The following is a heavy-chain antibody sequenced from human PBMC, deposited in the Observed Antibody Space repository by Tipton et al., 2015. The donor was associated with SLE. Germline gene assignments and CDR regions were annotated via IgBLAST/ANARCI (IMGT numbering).Heavy chain of an antibody. CDR2: ISPGGSDK. Sequence: GSLRLSCAASGFTFSAYFMTWVRQAPGKGLEWLSYISPGGSDKYYPDSVRGRITISRDNAKNSLYLQINSLRAEDTAVYYCARDIGAFDIWGQGTMVTVSS. J-gene: IGHJ3*02. CDR1: GFTFSAYF. CDR3: ARDIGAFDI. D-gene: IGHD2-15*01. V-gene: IGHV3-11*04.